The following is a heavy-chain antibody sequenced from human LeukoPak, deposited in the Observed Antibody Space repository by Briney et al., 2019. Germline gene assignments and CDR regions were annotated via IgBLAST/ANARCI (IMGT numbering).Heavy chain of an antibody. CDR3: VRASQGYFQN. Sequence: PGGPLRLSCAASGFDFGAHEMDWGRQAPGKGLEWVGRIRKKAHTFSTEYAASVRGRFTVSRDDSKNSLSLQMNSLRSEDTAVYYCVRASQGYFQNWGQGTLVTVSS. CDR2: IRKKAHTFST. CDR1: GFDFGAHE. J-gene: IGHJ1*01. V-gene: IGHV3-72*01.